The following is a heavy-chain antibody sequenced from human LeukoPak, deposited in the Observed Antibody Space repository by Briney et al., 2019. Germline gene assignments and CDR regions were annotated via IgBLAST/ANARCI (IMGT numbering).Heavy chain of an antibody. CDR2: VSTYNGNT. Sequence: ASVKVSCKTSGYTFTTFNIAWVRQAPGQGLEWVGWVSTYNGNTDYAQRVQGRVAMTTDTSTSTAYTDLRSLRPDDTAVYYCARPHSLGGSFYVFDYWGQGTLITVSS. J-gene: IGHJ4*02. CDR3: ARPHSLGGSFYVFDY. CDR1: GYTFTTFN. D-gene: IGHD1-26*01. V-gene: IGHV1-18*01.